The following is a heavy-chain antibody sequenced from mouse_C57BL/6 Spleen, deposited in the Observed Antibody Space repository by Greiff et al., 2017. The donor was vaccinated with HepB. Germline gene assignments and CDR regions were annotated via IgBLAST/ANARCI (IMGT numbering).Heavy chain of an antibody. CDR2: IYPSDSET. V-gene: IGHV1-61*01. Sequence: QVQLQQSGAELVRPGSSVKLSCKASGYTFTSYWMDWVKQRPGQGLEWIGNIYPSDSETHYNQKFKDKATLTVDKSSSTAYMQLSSLTSEDSAVYYCARSDYYGSSSAWFAYWGQGTLVTVSA. D-gene: IGHD1-1*01. CDR1: GYTFTSYW. J-gene: IGHJ3*01. CDR3: ARSDYYGSSSAWFAY.